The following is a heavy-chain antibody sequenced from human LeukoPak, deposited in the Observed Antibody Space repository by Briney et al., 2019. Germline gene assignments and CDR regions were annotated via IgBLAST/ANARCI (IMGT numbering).Heavy chain of an antibody. J-gene: IGHJ4*02. CDR1: GYTFTSYY. Sequence: ASVKVSCKASGYTFTSYYMHWVRQAPGQGLEWMGIINPSGGSTSYAQKFQGRVTMTRDTSTSIVNTELSSLRSEDTAVYYCARASSSWNAFDHWGQGTLVTVSS. V-gene: IGHV1-46*01. D-gene: IGHD6-13*01. CDR3: ARASSSWNAFDH. CDR2: INPSGGST.